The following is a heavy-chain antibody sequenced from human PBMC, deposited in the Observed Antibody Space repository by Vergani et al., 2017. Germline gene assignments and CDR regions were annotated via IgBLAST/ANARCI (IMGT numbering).Heavy chain of an antibody. D-gene: IGHD4-17*01. Sequence: EVQLLESGGGLVQPGGSLRLSCAASGFTFSSYAMNWVRQAPGKGLEWVSAISGSGGSTYYADSVKGRFTISRDNSKNTLYLQMNSLRAEDTALYYCARAVEDGDYPVDYWGQGTLVTVSS. CDR2: ISGSGGST. V-gene: IGHV3-23*01. CDR3: ARAVEDGDYPVDY. J-gene: IGHJ4*02. CDR1: GFTFSSYA.